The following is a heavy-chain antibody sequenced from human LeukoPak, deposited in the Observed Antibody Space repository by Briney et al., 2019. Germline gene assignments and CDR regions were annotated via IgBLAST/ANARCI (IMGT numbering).Heavy chain of an antibody. Sequence: ASVKVSCKASGYSFTRFYIHWVRQAPGQGLEWMAWINPQTGATNYAQKFKGRITTTRDLSITTAYMEVTTLRSDDTAVYYCARGGDDSGLYFAYWGQGTLVTVSS. V-gene: IGHV1-2*02. CDR1: GYSFTRFY. CDR3: ARGGDDSGLYFAY. CDR2: INPQTGAT. D-gene: IGHD3-22*01. J-gene: IGHJ4*02.